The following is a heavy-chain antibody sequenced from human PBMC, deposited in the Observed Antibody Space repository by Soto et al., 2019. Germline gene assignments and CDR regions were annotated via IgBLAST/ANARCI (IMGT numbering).Heavy chain of an antibody. V-gene: IGHV3-30-3*01. CDR3: ARGRITFGGGIGLFDH. CDR2: ISYDGGDK. Sequence: QVQLVESGGGVVQPGRSLRLSCAASGFTFNTYAMNWVRQAPGKGLEWVTVISYDGGDKYYADSVKGRFTISRDNSKNPLYLQVNSLRTEDTAKYYCARGRITFGGGIGLFDHWGHGALVTVSS. J-gene: IGHJ4*01. CDR1: GFTFNTYA. D-gene: IGHD3-16*01.